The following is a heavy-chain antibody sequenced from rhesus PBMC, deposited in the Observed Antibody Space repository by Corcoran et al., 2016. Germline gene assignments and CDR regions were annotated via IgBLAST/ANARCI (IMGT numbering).Heavy chain of an antibody. Sequence: QVQLQESGPGLVKPSETLSLTCAVSGGSISNHHWTWFRQPPGKGLAWIGRIVGASEYTNSNSSLKNRVTLSTGTSKIRFSLKVTSVIAADTAIYYCARGCSYSGGPLMHIDFWGQGVLVTVSS. CDR1: GGSISNHH. CDR3: ARGCSYSGGPLMHIDF. D-gene: IGHD6-37*01. V-gene: IGHV4-147*01. J-gene: IGHJ4*01. CDR2: IVGASEYT.